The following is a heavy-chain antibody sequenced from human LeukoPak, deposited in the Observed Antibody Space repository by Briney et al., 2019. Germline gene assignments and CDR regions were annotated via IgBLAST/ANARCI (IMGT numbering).Heavy chain of an antibody. Sequence: PGGSLRLSCAASGFTFSSYGMHWVRQAPGKGLEWVAVISYDGSNKYYADSVKGRFTICRDNSKNTLYLQMNSLRAEDTAVYYCAKVMYDNLFDYWGQGTLVTVSS. V-gene: IGHV3-30*18. CDR1: GFTFSSYG. CDR3: AKVMYDNLFDY. CDR2: ISYDGSNK. D-gene: IGHD3-9*01. J-gene: IGHJ4*02.